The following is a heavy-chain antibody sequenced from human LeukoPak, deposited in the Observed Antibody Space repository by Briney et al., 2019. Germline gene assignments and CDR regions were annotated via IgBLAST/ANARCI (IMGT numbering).Heavy chain of an antibody. CDR3: ARSIYYDSSGLFY. D-gene: IGHD3-22*01. J-gene: IGHJ4*02. V-gene: IGHV4-39*01. CDR1: GGSLSSSSYY. Sequence: PSETLSLTCTVSGGSLSSSSYYWVWIRQPPGKGLEWIGSIYYSGSTYYNPSLKSRVTISVDTSKNQFSLKLSSVTAADTAVYYCARSIYYDSSGLFYWGQGTLVTVSS. CDR2: IYYSGST.